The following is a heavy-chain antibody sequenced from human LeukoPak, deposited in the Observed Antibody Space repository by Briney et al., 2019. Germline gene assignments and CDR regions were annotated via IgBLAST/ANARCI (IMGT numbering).Heavy chain of an antibody. Sequence: QPGGSLRLSCAASGFTFSSYEMNWVRQAPGKGLEWVSAISGSGGSTYYADSVKGRFTISRDNSKNTLYLQMNSLRAEDTAVYYCACADISCPDYWGQGTLVTVSS. V-gene: IGHV3-23*01. J-gene: IGHJ4*02. D-gene: IGHD2-2*01. CDR2: ISGSGGST. CDR3: ACADISCPDY. CDR1: GFTFSSYE.